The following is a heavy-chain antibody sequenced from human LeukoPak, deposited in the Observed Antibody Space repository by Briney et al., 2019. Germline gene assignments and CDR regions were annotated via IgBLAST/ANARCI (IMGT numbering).Heavy chain of an antibody. V-gene: IGHV3-30*18. J-gene: IGHJ4*02. CDR2: ISFDGSKK. Sequence: GGSLRLSCAASGFTFSSYGIHWVGQAPGKRLEWLAVISFDGSKKYYADSVKGRFTISRDNSKNTLSLQMSSLRAEDTAVYSCAKDSGSVGAPKGLDYWGQGTLVTVSS. D-gene: IGHD1-26*01. CDR3: AKDSGSVGAPKGLDY. CDR1: GFTFSSYG.